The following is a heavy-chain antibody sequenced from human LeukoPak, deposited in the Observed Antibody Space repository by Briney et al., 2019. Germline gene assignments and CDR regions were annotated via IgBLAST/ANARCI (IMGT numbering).Heavy chain of an antibody. CDR2: INSDGSST. D-gene: IGHD5-12*01. J-gene: IGHJ4*02. Sequence: PGGSLRLSCAASGFTFSSYWMHWVRQAPGKGLVWVSRINSDGSSTSYADSVKGRFTISRDNAKNTLYLQMNSLRAEDTAVYYYARVGPYSGYGVDYWGQGTLVTVSS. V-gene: IGHV3-74*01. CDR1: GFTFSSYW. CDR3: ARVGPYSGYGVDY.